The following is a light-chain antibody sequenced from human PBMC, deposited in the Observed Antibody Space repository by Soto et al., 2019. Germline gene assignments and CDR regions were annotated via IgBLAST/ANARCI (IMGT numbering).Light chain of an antibody. J-gene: IGKJ1*01. Sequence: ETVLTQSPATFSVSPGDRATLPCRASQSVSSNKLAWYQHKPGQAPRLLIYDASNRATGIPARFSGSGSGTDFTLTISSLEPEDFAVYYCQQRSNWPRTFGQATKVDI. CDR3: QQRSNWPRT. CDR2: DAS. V-gene: IGKV3-11*01. CDR1: QSVSSN.